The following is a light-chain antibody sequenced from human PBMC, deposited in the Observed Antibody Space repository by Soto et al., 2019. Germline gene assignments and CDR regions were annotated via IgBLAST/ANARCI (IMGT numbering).Light chain of an antibody. CDR3: SSFTSSSTLV. CDR2: DVS. J-gene: IGLJ3*02. V-gene: IGLV2-14*03. CDR1: NSDVGRYTY. Sequence: QSALTQPASVAGSPGQSITISCTGTNSDVGRYTYVSWYQQHPGKAPKLIIYDVSNRPSGSSNRFSGSKSGNTASLTISGLRAEDEADYYCSSFTSSSTLVFGGGTKLTVL.